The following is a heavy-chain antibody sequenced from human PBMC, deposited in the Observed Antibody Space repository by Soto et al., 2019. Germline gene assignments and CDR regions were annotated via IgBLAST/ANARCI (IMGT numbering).Heavy chain of an antibody. J-gene: IGHJ4*02. CDR2: ISGSGGST. V-gene: IGHV3-23*01. Sequence: GGSLRLSCAASGFTFSSYAMSWVRQAPGKGLEWVSAISGSGGSTYYADSVKGRFTISRDNSKNTLYLQMNSLRAEDTAVYYCAKGLGYCSSTSCLRGSAFDYWGQGTLVTVSS. CDR3: AKGLGYCSSTSCLRGSAFDY. D-gene: IGHD2-2*01. CDR1: GFTFSSYA.